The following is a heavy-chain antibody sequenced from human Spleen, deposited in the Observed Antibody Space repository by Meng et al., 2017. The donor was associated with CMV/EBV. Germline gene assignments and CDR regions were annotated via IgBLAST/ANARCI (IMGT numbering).Heavy chain of an antibody. Sequence: GSLRLSCAASGFTFSRYGMHWVRQAPGKGLEWVAFIRYDGSNKYYADSVKGRFTISRDNSKNTLYVQMNSLRAEDTAVYYCAKVKSVLRYFDWSTGFDYWGQGTLVTVSS. V-gene: IGHV3-30*02. CDR1: GFTFSRYG. CDR2: IRYDGSNK. D-gene: IGHD3-9*01. CDR3: AKVKSVLRYFDWSTGFDY. J-gene: IGHJ4*02.